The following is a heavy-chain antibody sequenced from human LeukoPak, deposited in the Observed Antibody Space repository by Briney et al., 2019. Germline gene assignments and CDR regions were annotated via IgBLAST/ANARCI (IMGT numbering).Heavy chain of an antibody. V-gene: IGHV3-33*08. CDR1: GFTFSSYG. Sequence: GGSLRLSCAASGFTFSSYGMHWVRQAPGKGLEWVAVIWYDGSNKYYADSVKGRFTISRDNSKNTLYLQMNSLRAEDTAVYYCARVAEWLFEPYYFDYWGQGTLVTVSS. CDR3: ARVAEWLFEPYYFDY. CDR2: IWYDGSNK. J-gene: IGHJ4*02. D-gene: IGHD3-3*01.